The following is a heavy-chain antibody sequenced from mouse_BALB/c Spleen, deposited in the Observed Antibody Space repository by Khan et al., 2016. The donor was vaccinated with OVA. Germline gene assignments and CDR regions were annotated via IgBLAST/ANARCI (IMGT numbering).Heavy chain of an antibody. Sequence: EVELVESGPGLVKPSQSLSLTCTVTGYSITSGYGWNWIRQFPGNKLEWMGYISYSGSTNYNPSLKSRISITRDTSKNQFFLQLNSVTTEDTATCYWARTARIKYWGQGTTLTVSS. V-gene: IGHV3-2*02. CDR2: ISYSGST. CDR1: GYSITSGYG. J-gene: IGHJ2*01. CDR3: ARTARIKY. D-gene: IGHD1-2*01.